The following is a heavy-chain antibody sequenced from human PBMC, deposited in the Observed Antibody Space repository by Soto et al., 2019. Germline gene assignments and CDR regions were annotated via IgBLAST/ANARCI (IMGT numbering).Heavy chain of an antibody. CDR1: GFTVSSNY. Sequence: GGSLRLSCAASGFTVSSNYMSWVRQAPGKGLEWVSVIYSGGTTYYADSVKGRFTIPRDNSKNTLYLQMNSLRAEDTAVYYCARGGYSYGYDYWGQGTLVTVSS. J-gene: IGHJ4*02. CDR2: IYSGGTT. CDR3: ARGGYSYGYDY. V-gene: IGHV3-53*01. D-gene: IGHD5-18*01.